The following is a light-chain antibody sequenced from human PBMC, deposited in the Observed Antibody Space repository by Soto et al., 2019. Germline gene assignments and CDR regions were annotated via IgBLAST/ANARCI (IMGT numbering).Light chain of an antibody. CDR2: GAS. J-gene: IGKJ4*01. V-gene: IGKV3-15*01. Sequence: EIVMTQSPATLSVSPGERATLSCRASQSVSSYLAWYQQKPGQTPRLLIYGASTRATGIPARFSGSGSGTEFTLTISNLQPEDFATYYCQQSNSFPRTFGGGTKVEIK. CDR1: QSVSSY. CDR3: QQSNSFPRT.